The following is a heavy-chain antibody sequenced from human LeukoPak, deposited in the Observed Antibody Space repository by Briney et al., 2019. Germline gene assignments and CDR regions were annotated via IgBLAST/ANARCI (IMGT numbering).Heavy chain of an antibody. CDR2: INPNSGGT. CDR1: GYTFNRHY. Sequence: ASVKVSCKASGYTFNRHYLHWVRQAPGQGLEWMAWINPNSGGTRSAQRFQGRVTLTTDPSINTVYMEMSGLRYGDTVGYSWVRAVYDSGGDYINLFYWGQGTLGTVSS. J-gene: IGHJ4*02. D-gene: IGHD3-22*01. CDR3: VRAVYDSGGDYINLFY. V-gene: IGHV1-2*02.